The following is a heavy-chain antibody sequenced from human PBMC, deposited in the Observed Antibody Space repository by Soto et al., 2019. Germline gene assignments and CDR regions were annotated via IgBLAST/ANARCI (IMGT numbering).Heavy chain of an antibody. CDR1: GYMFTYYH. Sequence: ASVKVSCKTSGYMFTYYHVHWVRQAPGQGLEWMGIINPNGGDTRYAQNFQGRVTMTRDTSTSTVYMEVSSLRSEDTALYYCARVPYRSGLLFYLDYWGQGTLVTVSS. V-gene: IGHV1-46*01. D-gene: IGHD2-15*01. J-gene: IGHJ4*02. CDR3: ARVPYRSGLLFYLDY. CDR2: INPNGGDT.